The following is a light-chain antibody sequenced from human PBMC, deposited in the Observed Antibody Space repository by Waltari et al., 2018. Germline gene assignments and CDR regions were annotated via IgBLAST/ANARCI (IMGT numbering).Light chain of an antibody. CDR1: SSDVGNYNL. CDR2: DVS. Sequence: QSALTQPASVSGSPGQSITISCTGTSSDVGNYNLVSWYQKHPGKAPKLMIYDVSKRPSGVSYRFSGSKSGNTASLTISGLQAEDEADYYCCSYAGSSTWVFGGGTKLTVL. CDR3: CSYAGSSTWV. J-gene: IGLJ3*02. V-gene: IGLV2-23*02.